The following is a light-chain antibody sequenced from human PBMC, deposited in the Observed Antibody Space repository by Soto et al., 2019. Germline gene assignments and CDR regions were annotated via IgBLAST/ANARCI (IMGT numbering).Light chain of an antibody. Sequence: EIVLTQSPGTVSLSPGERATLSCRASQSVSSRNLAWYRQKPGQAPSLLIFGASNRATGIPDRFSGSGSGTDCALPIGSVGLEGCAVYSFLRYADSPPAYTFGQGTKPEIK. CDR1: QSVSSRN. CDR3: LRYADSPPAYT. V-gene: IGKV3-20*01. CDR2: GAS. J-gene: IGKJ2*01.